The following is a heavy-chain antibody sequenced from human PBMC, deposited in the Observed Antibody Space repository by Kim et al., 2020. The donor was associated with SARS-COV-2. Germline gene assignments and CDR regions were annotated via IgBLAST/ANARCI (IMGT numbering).Heavy chain of an antibody. Sequence: SETLSLTCTVSGGSISSYYWSWIRQPPGKGLEWIGYIYYSGSTNYNPSLKSRVTISVDTSKNQFSLKLSSVTAADTAVYYCARGAVVVAALEPAFDIWGQGTMVTVSS. V-gene: IGHV4-59*08. D-gene: IGHD2-15*01. J-gene: IGHJ3*02. CDR2: IYYSGST. CDR3: ARGAVVVAALEPAFDI. CDR1: GGSISSYY.